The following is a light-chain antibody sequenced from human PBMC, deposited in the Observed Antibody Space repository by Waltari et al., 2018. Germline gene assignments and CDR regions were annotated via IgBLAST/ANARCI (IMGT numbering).Light chain of an antibody. CDR3: QQFYNWPPWT. CDR2: DTS. CDR1: QSVRSD. J-gene: IGKJ1*01. V-gene: IGKV3-11*01. Sequence: EIVLTRSPATLSLSPGERATLSCWASQSVRSDIAWYQQKPGQAPRLLLYDTSYRAPGIPARFSGSGSGTDFTLTISSLEPEDSAVYYCQQFYNWPPWTFGQGTKVEIK.